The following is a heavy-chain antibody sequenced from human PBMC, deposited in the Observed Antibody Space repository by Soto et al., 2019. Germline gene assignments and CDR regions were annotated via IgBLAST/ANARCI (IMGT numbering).Heavy chain of an antibody. Sequence: PSETLSLTCTVSRGSISSGTNCWAWIRQPPGKGLEWIANINYGGRTFYNPSLKSRDTITLDTSKNQFTLRLKSMAAADTAVYYCTRDEAGWCIDSWGQGTLVTVSS. J-gene: IGHJ4*02. V-gene: IGHV4-39*02. CDR3: TRDEAGWCIDS. D-gene: IGHD6-19*01. CDR1: RGSISSGTNC. CDR2: INYGGRT.